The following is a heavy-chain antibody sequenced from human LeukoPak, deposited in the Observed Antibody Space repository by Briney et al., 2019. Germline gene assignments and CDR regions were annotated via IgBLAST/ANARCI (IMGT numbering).Heavy chain of an antibody. V-gene: IGHV7-4-1*02. Sequence: GASVKVSCKASGGTFSSYAISWVRQAPGQGLEWMGWINTNTGNPTCAQGFTGRFVFSLDTSVSTAYLQISSLKAEDTAVYYCAREGKLREWLVLDYWGQGTLVTVSS. CDR2: INTNTGNP. J-gene: IGHJ4*02. D-gene: IGHD6-19*01. CDR3: AREGKLREWLVLDY. CDR1: GGTFSSYA.